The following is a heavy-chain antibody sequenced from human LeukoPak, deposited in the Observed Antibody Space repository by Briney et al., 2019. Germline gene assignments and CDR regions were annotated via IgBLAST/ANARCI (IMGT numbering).Heavy chain of an antibody. J-gene: IGHJ6*03. V-gene: IGHV1-8*02. CDR1: GYTFTSYD. CDR3: ARRVVTGYYYYYMDV. Sequence: ASVKVSCKASGYTFTSYDINWVRQATGQGLEWMGWMNPNRGNTGYAQKFQGRVTMTRNTSISTAYMELSSLRSEDTAVYYCARRVVTGYYYYYMDVWGKGTTVTISS. D-gene: IGHD4-23*01. CDR2: MNPNRGNT.